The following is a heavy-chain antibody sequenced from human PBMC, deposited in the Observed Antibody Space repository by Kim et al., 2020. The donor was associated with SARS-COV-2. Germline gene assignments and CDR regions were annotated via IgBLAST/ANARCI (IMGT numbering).Heavy chain of an antibody. D-gene: IGHD5-12*01. CDR1: GYTFTSYA. V-gene: IGHV7-4-1*02. J-gene: IGHJ4*02. CDR2: INTNTGNP. CDR3: ARSGYDAEIQY. Sequence: ASVKVSCKASGYTFTSYAINWVRQAPGQGLEWMGWINTNTGNPTYAKGFTGHFVFSLATSVSTAYLHIRDLKADDTAVYYCARSGYDAEIQYWGQGTLVTVSS.